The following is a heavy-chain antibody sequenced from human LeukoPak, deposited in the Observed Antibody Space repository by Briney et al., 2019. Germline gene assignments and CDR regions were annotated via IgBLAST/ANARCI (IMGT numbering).Heavy chain of an antibody. J-gene: IGHJ4*02. D-gene: IGHD6-19*01. V-gene: IGHV4-39*07. CDR2: IYYSGST. CDR1: GGSISSSGYY. CDR3: ARGHFSSAWSALFDY. Sequence: PSETLSLTCTVSGGSISSSGYYWGWIRQPPGKGLEWIGSIYYSGSTYYNPSLKSRVTISVDTSKNQFSLKLTSVTAADTAVYYCARGHFSSAWSALFDYWGQGTLVTVSS.